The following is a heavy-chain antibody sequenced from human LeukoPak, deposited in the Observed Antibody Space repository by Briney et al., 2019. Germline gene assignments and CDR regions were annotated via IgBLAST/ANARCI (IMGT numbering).Heavy chain of an antibody. V-gene: IGHV2-5*01. Sequence: SGPTLVNPTQTLTLTCTFSGFSLPTSGVGVGWIRQPPGKALEWLSLIYWNDDKRYSPSLRNRLTITKDTSKNQVVLTMTNMDPVDTATYYCAREEYELRSFDYWGQGTLVTVSS. D-gene: IGHD1-7*01. CDR3: AREEYELRSFDY. CDR2: IYWNDDK. J-gene: IGHJ4*02. CDR1: GFSLPTSGVG.